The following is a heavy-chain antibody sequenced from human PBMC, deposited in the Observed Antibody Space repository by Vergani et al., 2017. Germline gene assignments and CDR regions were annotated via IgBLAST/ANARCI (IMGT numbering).Heavy chain of an antibody. CDR3: ARGCGNTSCYKRVEDWFDP. CDR2: INPSGGST. Sequence: QVQLVQSGAEVKKPGASVKVSCQASGYTFTSYYIHWVRQAPGQGLEWMGIINPSGGSTNYAQKFQGRVTMTRETSTSTVFMELSSLRSEDTAVYYCARGCGNTSCYKRVEDWFDPWGQGTLVTVSS. V-gene: IGHV1-46*01. D-gene: IGHD2-2*02. CDR1: GYTFTSYY. J-gene: IGHJ5*02.